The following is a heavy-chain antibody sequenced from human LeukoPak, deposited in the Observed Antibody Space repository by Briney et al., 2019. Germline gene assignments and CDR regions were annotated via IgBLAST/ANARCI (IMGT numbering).Heavy chain of an antibody. J-gene: IGHJ4*02. CDR2: ISTSSSTI. CDR1: GFTFSSYS. V-gene: IGHV3-48*02. D-gene: IGHD6-13*01. CDR3: ARDGSGYSSSWRLYYLDY. Sequence: GGSLRLSCAASGFTFSSYSMNWVRQAPGKGLEWVTYISTSSSTIYYADSVKGRFTISRDNAKNSLYLQMNSLRDEDTAVYYCARDGSGYSSSWRLYYLDYWGQGTLVTVSS.